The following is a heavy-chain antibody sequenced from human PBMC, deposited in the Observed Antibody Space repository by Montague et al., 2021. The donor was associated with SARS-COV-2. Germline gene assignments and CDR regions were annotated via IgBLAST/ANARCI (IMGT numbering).Heavy chain of an antibody. CDR1: GGSISSGSYY. J-gene: IGHJ3*02. CDR2: IYTSGST. CDR3: ARDLAPYYGSGSYYNPIDAFDI. V-gene: IGHV4-61*02. D-gene: IGHD3-10*01. Sequence: SLTCTVSGGSISSGSYYWSWIRQPAGKGLEWIGRIYTSGSTNYNPSLKSRVTISVDTSKNQFSLKLSSVTAADTTVYYCARDLAPYYGSGSYYNPIDAFDIWGQGTMVTVSS.